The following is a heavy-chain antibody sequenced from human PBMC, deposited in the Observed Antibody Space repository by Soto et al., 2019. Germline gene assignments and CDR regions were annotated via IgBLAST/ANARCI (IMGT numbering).Heavy chain of an antibody. Sequence: GGSLRLSCAASGLTDSSSYMSWVRQAPGKGLQWVSVIYSAGSTYYANSVKGRFTISRDISTNMVYLQMNSLRAEDTAVYYCTTVFEYWGQGTPVTV. CDR1: GLTDSSSY. CDR3: TTVFEY. J-gene: IGHJ4*02. V-gene: IGHV3-53*01. CDR2: IYSAGST.